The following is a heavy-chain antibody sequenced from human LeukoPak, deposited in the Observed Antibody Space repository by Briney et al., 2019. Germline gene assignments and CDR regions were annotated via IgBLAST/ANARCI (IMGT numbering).Heavy chain of an antibody. Sequence: GGSLRLSCAASGFTFSSYNMNWVRQAPGKGLEWASSISSSSSYIYYADSVKGRFTISRDNAKNSLYLQMNSLRAEDTAVYYCARDSFHIVADYYYYMDVWGKGTTVTVSS. CDR3: ARDSFHIVADYYYYMDV. J-gene: IGHJ6*03. V-gene: IGHV3-21*01. CDR1: GFTFSSYN. CDR2: ISSSSSYI. D-gene: IGHD5-12*01.